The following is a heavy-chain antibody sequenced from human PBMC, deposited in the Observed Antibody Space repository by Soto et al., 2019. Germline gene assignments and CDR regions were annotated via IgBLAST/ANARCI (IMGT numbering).Heavy chain of an antibody. D-gene: IGHD2-2*01. Sequence: GGSLRLSCAASGFTFSSYEMNWVRQAPGKXLEWVSYISSAGDSSYYADSVKSRFTISRDNAKNSLYLQMNSLRVEDTAVYYCARVYCSTTTCHVQAFDSWGQGTLVTVSS. CDR3: ARVYCSTTTCHVQAFDS. J-gene: IGHJ4*02. CDR2: ISSAGDSS. V-gene: IGHV3-48*03. CDR1: GFTFSSYE.